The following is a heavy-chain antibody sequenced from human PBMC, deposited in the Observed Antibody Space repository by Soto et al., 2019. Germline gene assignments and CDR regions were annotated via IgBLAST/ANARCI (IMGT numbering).Heavy chain of an antibody. D-gene: IGHD4-17*01. CDR1: VGSFSGYY. Sequence: QVQLQQWGAGLLKPSETLSLTCAVYVGSFSGYYWSWIRQPPGKGLEWIGEINHSGSTNYNPSLRSRVTTSGDPSKNQFSLKLSSVSAADTAVYYCARGASVTKTDYWGQGTLVTVSS. J-gene: IGHJ4*02. CDR3: ARGASVTKTDY. CDR2: INHSGST. V-gene: IGHV4-34*01.